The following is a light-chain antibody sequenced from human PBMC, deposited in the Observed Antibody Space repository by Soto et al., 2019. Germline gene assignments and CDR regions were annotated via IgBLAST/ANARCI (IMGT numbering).Light chain of an antibody. CDR3: QQYNNWWT. V-gene: IGKV3-15*01. Sequence: EVVMTQSPATLSVSPGERATLSCRASQSVSNNLAWFQQKPGQAPRLLIYHASTRATGIPARFSGSGSGTEFTLIISSLQSEAFAVYYCQQYNNWWTFGQGTKVDIK. J-gene: IGKJ1*01. CDR2: HAS. CDR1: QSVSNN.